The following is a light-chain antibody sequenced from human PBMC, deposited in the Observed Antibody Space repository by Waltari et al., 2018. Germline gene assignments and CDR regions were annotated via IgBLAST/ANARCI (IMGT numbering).Light chain of an antibody. J-gene: IGKJ3*01. CDR1: QSVSNSY. Sequence: EIVLTQSPGTLSLSPGESATLSCRASQSVSNSYLVWYQQKPGQAPRLLIYGASSRATGIPDRFSGSGSGTDFTLTISRLEPEDFAVYYCQQYDTSPFTFGPGTKVDIK. V-gene: IGKV3-20*01. CDR3: QQYDTSPFT. CDR2: GAS.